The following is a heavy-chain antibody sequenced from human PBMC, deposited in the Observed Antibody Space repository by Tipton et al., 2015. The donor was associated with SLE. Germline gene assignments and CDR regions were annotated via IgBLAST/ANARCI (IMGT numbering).Heavy chain of an antibody. J-gene: IGHJ2*01. CDR1: GGSFSVHY. D-gene: IGHD1-26*01. Sequence: TLSLTCAVYGGSFSVHYWSWSWIRQPPGKGLEWIGEIDHSRSTNYNPSLKSRVTISRDTSKNQFSLKLTSVTAADTAVYYCASGGSGSYYHKVLWFFDLWGHSTRITVSS. V-gene: IGHV4-34*01. CDR2: IDHSRST. CDR3: ASGGSGSYYHKVLWFFDL.